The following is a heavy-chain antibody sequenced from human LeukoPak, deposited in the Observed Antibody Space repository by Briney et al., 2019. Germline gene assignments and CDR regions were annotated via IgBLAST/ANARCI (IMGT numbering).Heavy chain of an antibody. CDR1: GFTFGDYA. J-gene: IGHJ6*03. CDR3: ARVVTVAWSERRPGNHYMDV. V-gene: IGHV3-15*01. D-gene: IGHD1-1*01. CDR2: IKSKTDGGTT. Sequence: GGSLRLSCTASGFTFGDYAMSWVRQAPGKGLEWVGRIKSKTDGGTTDYAAPVKGRFTISRDDSKNTLYLQMNSLRAEDTAVYYCARVVTVAWSERRPGNHYMDVWGKGTTVTVSS.